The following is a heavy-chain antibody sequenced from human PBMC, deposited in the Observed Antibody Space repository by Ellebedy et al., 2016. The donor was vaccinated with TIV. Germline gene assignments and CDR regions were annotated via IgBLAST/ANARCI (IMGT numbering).Heavy chain of an antibody. D-gene: IGHD3-22*01. CDR2: ISADSANT. V-gene: IGHV3-23*01. Sequence: GESLKISCAASGFTFSSFAMHWVRQAPGKGLEWVSGISADSANTHYADSVKGRFTISRDNSKNTQYLQMNSLRAEDTAVYYCVKLDSSGYYYGRLDYWGQGTLVTVSS. CDR3: VKLDSSGYYYGRLDY. J-gene: IGHJ4*02. CDR1: GFTFSSFA.